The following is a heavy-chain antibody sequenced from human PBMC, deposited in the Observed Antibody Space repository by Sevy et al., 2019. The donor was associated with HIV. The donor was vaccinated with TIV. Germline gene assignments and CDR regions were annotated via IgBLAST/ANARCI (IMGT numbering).Heavy chain of an antibody. CDR1: GGSISSSSYY. V-gene: IGHV4-39*01. CDR3: ARRDSGLLDY. CDR2: IYYSGGT. J-gene: IGHJ4*02. D-gene: IGHD1-26*01. Sequence: SETLSLTCTVSGGSISSSSYYWGWIRQPQGKGREWIGSIYYSGGTYYNPSLKSRVTISVDTSKNQFSLKLSAVTAADTAVYYCARRDSGLLDYWGQGTLVTVSS.